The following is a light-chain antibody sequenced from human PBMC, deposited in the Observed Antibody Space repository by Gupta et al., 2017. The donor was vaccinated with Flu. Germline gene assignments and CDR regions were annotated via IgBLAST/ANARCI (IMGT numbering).Light chain of an antibody. V-gene: IGKV1-9*01. CDR2: AAS. CDR1: QGISSY. CDR3: QQLNSYPPWT. J-gene: IGKJ1*01. Sequence: DIQLTQSPSFLSASVGDRVTITCRASQGISSYLAWYQQKPGKAPKLLIYAASTLQSGVPSRFSGSGSGTEFTLTISSLQPEDFATYYCQQLNSYPPWTFGKGPRWKSN.